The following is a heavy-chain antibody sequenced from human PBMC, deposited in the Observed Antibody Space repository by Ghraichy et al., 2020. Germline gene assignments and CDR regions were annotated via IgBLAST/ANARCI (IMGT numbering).Heavy chain of an antibody. CDR3: AKDLSGYSSGWYGLGFDYYYGMDV. J-gene: IGHJ6*02. CDR2: ISYDGSNK. V-gene: IGHV3-30*18. D-gene: IGHD6-19*01. CDR1: GFTFSSYG. Sequence: GESLNISCAASGFTFSSYGMHWVRQAPGKGLEWVAVISYDGSNKYYADSVKGRFTISRDNSKNTLYLQMNSLRAEDTAVYYCAKDLSGYSSGWYGLGFDYYYGMDVWGQGTTVTVSS.